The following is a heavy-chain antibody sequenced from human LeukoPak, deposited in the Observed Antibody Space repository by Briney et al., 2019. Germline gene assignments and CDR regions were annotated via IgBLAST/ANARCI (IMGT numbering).Heavy chain of an antibody. CDR1: GVTFSSYS. Sequence: GGSLRLSCAASGVTFSSYSMNWVRQAPGKGLECVSSISSSSSYIYYADSVKGRFTISRDNAKNSLYLQMNSLRAEDTAVYYCASVDYYGSGNYYNDVDYWGQGTLVTVSS. CDR3: ASVDYYGSGNYYNDVDY. CDR2: ISSSSSYI. D-gene: IGHD3-10*01. J-gene: IGHJ4*02. V-gene: IGHV3-21*01.